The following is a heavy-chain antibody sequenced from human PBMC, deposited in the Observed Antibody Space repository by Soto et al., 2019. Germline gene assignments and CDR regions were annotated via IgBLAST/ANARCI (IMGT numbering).Heavy chain of an antibody. V-gene: IGHV4-39*01. CDR3: ARYGYSYGTYYFDY. CDR2: IYYSGST. Sequence: QLQLQESGPGLVKPSETLSLTCTVSGGSISSSSYYWGWIRQPPGKGLEWIGSIYYSGSTYYNPSLKSRVTISVDTSKNQFSLKLSSVTAADTAVYYCARYGYSYGTYYFDYWGQGTLVTVSS. J-gene: IGHJ4*02. D-gene: IGHD5-18*01. CDR1: GGSISSSSYY.